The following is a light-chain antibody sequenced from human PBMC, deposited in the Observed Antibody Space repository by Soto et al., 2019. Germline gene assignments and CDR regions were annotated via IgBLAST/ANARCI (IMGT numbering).Light chain of an antibody. Sequence: EIVLTQSPVTLSLSPGERATLSCRASQSVTSTYLAWYQQKPGQSPRLIIYGGSTRASGFPDRFSGGGSGTDFTLTISRLEPEDYAVYYCHCQQFDSSRVYSFGQGTKLEI. V-gene: IGKV3-20*01. CDR2: GGS. J-gene: IGKJ2*03. CDR3: QQFDSSRVYS. CDR1: QSVTSTY.